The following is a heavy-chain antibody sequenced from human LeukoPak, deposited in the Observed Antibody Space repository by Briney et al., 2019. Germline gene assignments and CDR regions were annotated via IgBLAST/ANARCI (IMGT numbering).Heavy chain of an antibody. J-gene: IGHJ3*02. Sequence: PSETLSLTCTVSGGSISSSNYYWGWIRQPPGKGLEWIGSISYSGSTYYKSSLKSRVTISLDTSKNHFSLKLSSVTAADTAVYHCAGGTNLGSLSAFDIWGQGTMVTVSS. CDR1: GGSISSSNYY. D-gene: IGHD1-7*01. CDR2: ISYSGST. V-gene: IGHV4-39*02. CDR3: AGGTNLGSLSAFDI.